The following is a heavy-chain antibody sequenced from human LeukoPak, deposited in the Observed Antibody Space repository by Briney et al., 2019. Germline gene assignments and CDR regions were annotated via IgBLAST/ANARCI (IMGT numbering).Heavy chain of an antibody. D-gene: IGHD6-13*01. CDR1: SGSFSGYY. Sequence: PSETLSLTCAVYSGSFSGYYWSLIRQPPGKGLEWIGEINHSGSTNYNPSLKSRVTISVETSKNQFSLKLSSVPAADTAVPYCGRFVGSSWSLFDYWGQGTLVTVAS. V-gene: IGHV4-34*01. J-gene: IGHJ4*02. CDR3: GRFVGSSWSLFDY. CDR2: INHSGST.